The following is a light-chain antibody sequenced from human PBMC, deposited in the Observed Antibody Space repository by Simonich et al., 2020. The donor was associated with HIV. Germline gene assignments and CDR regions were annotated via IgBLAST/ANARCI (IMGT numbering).Light chain of an antibody. Sequence: DIQMNQSPYSLSASVGDRVTITCRASQSISSYLNWYQQKPGKAPKLLIYAASSLQSGVPSKFSGSGSGTDFTLTINSLQPEDFATYYCQQSYSTLYTFGQGTKLEIK. CDR3: QQSYSTLYT. J-gene: IGKJ2*01. V-gene: IGKV1-39*01. CDR1: QSISSY. CDR2: AAS.